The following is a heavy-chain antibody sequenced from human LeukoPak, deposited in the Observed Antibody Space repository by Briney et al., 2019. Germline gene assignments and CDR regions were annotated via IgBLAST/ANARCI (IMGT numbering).Heavy chain of an antibody. CDR1: GYIFTSYW. D-gene: IGHD2-2*01. V-gene: IGHV5-51*03. Sequence: PGESLTISCTGSGYIFTSYWIGWVRQMPGKGLDWMGIIYPGDSDTRYSPSFQAQVTISADKSISTAYLQWSSLKASDTAMYYCASLVVPAAMCWGQGTLVTVSS. CDR2: IYPGDSDT. J-gene: IGHJ4*02. CDR3: ASLVVPAAMC.